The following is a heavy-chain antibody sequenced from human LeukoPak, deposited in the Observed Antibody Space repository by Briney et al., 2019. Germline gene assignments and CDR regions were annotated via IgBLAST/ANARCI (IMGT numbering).Heavy chain of an antibody. CDR1: AFTLSTYA. Sequence: LTGGSLRLSCAASAFTLSTYAMSWVRQAPGKGLEWVSGISAGKGNTYYADSVKGRFIISRDNSKNTLYLQMNSLRAEDTAVYYCAKDGYSSGWHDYWGQGTLVTVSS. V-gene: IGHV3-23*01. CDR2: ISAGKGNT. D-gene: IGHD6-19*01. J-gene: IGHJ4*02. CDR3: AKDGYSSGWHDY.